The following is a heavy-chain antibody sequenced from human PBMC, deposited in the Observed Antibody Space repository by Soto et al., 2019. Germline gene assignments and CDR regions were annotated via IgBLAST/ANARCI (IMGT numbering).Heavy chain of an antibody. V-gene: IGHV4-34*01. Sequence: SETLSLTCAVYGGSFSGYYWSWIRQPPGKGLEWIGEINHSGSTNYNPSLKSRVTISVDTSKNQFSLKLSSVTAADTAVYYCARGSKPTQVVVAAHHYYYYYMDVWGKGTTVTVSS. CDR3: ARGSKPTQVVVAAHHYYYYYMDV. D-gene: IGHD2-15*01. CDR2: INHSGST. J-gene: IGHJ6*03. CDR1: GGSFSGYY.